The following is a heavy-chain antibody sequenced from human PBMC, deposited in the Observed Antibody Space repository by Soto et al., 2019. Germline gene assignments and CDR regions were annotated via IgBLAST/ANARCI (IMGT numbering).Heavy chain of an antibody. V-gene: IGHV1-3*01. J-gene: IGHJ4*02. Sequence: ASVKVSCKASGYTFTSYAMHWVRQAPGQRLEWMGWINAGNGNTKYSQKFQGRVTITRDTSASTAYMELSSLRSEDTAVYYCARDCSGGSCYSLSFDYWGQGTLVTVSS. D-gene: IGHD2-15*01. CDR3: ARDCSGGSCYSLSFDY. CDR2: INAGNGNT. CDR1: GYTFTSYA.